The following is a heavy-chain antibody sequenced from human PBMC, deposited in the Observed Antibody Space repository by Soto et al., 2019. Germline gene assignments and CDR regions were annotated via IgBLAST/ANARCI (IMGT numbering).Heavy chain of an antibody. D-gene: IGHD3-16*02. V-gene: IGHV1-2*02. CDR3: ASDHCEIDVWGSYRFIDY. J-gene: IGHJ4*02. Sequence: ASVKVSCKASGYTFSDYYIHWVRQAPGQGLEWMGWINPTTGGTNYAQKFQGRVTMTSDTSITTAYMELSRLRSDDTAVYYCASDHCEIDVWGSYRFIDYWGQGTLVTVSS. CDR1: GYTFSDYY. CDR2: INPTTGGT.